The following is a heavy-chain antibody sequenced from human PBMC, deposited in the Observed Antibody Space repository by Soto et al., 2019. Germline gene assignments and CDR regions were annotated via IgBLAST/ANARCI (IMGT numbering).Heavy chain of an antibody. D-gene: IGHD3-22*01. CDR3: ARDRYYDSTGYFDY. J-gene: IGHJ4*02. V-gene: IGHV4-59*01. CDR2: VYHSGST. CDR1: GASITSYF. Sequence: QVQLQESGPGLVKASETLSLTCEVSGASITSYFWSWIRQPPGKGLEWIGFVYHSGSTKYNPSLKGRVTMSVDTSKKQFSLKLTSVTAADTAVYYCARDRYYDSTGYFDYWGQGSLVTVSP.